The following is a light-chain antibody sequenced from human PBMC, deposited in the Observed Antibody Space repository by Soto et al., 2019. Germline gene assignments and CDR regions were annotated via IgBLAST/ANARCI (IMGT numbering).Light chain of an antibody. CDR2: GAS. CDR3: QQYNNWPPTT. J-gene: IGKJ1*01. CDR1: QSVSSN. V-gene: IGKV3-15*01. Sequence: EIVMTQSPATLSVSPGERATLSCRASQSVSSNLAWYRQEPGQAPRLLIYGASTRATGIPARFSGSGSGTEFTLTISSLQSEDFAVYYCQQYNNWPPTTFGQGTKVDIK.